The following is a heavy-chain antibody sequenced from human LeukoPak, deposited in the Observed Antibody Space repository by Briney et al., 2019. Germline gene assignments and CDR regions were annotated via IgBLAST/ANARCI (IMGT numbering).Heavy chain of an antibody. D-gene: IGHD2-8*01. CDR3: ARARVILCYDL. CDR1: GGSISTSNYY. CDR2: IYYGGNT. J-gene: IGHJ2*01. Sequence: SETLSLTCTVSGGSISTSNYYWGWVRQPPGKGLEWIGNIYYGGNTYYNPSLKSRVTISVDTSKNQFSLKLSSVTAADTAVYYCARARVILCYDLWGRGTLVTVSS. V-gene: IGHV4-39*07.